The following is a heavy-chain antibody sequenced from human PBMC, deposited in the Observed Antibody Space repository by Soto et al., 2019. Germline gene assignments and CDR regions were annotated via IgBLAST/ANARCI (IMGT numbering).Heavy chain of an antibody. Sequence: SETLSLTCTVSGGSISSYYWSWIRQPAGKGLEWIGRIYTSGSTNYNPSLKSRVTMSVDTSKNQFSLKLSSVTAADTAVYYCARGYCSGRSSLGMDVCGQGTTVTVSS. CDR2: IYTSGST. D-gene: IGHD2-15*01. CDR1: GGSISSYY. V-gene: IGHV4-4*07. CDR3: ARGYCSGRSSLGMDV. J-gene: IGHJ6*02.